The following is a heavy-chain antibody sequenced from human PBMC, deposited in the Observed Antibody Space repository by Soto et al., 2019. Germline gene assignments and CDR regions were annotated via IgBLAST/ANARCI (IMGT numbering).Heavy chain of an antibody. CDR1: GYTFTSYG. D-gene: IGHD2-21*02. Sequence: EASVKVSCKASGYTFTSYGISWVRQAPGQGLEWMGWISAYNGNTNYAQKLQGRVTMTTDTSTSTAYMELRSLRSDDTAVYYCARDLGPRGIVVVTAIPYYWGQGTLVTVSS. CDR2: ISAYNGNT. V-gene: IGHV1-18*01. CDR3: ARDLGPRGIVVVTAIPYY. J-gene: IGHJ4*02.